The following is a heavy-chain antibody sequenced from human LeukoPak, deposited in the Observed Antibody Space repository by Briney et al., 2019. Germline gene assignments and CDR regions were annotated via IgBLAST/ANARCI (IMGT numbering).Heavy chain of an antibody. CDR3: ATEWLGTS. D-gene: IGHD3-22*01. V-gene: IGHV3-9*01. CDR2: ISWNSGSI. J-gene: IGHJ4*02. Sequence: PGGSLRLSCAASGFTFDDYAMHWVRQAPGKGLEWVSGISWNSGSIGYADSVKGRFTISRDNAKNSLYLQMNSLRAEDTAVYYCATEWLGTSWGQGTLVTVSS. CDR1: GFTFDDYA.